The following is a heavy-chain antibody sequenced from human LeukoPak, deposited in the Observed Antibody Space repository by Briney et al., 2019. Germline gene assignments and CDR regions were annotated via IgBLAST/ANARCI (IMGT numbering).Heavy chain of an antibody. J-gene: IGHJ4*02. CDR1: GGSISSSSYY. Sequence: SETLSLTCTVSGGSISSSSYYWGWIRQPPGKGLEWIGSIYYSGSTYYNPSLKSRVTISVDTSKNQFSLKLSSVTAADTAVYYCARHNTGYWGQGTLVTVSS. CDR2: IYYSGST. D-gene: IGHD4-17*01. V-gene: IGHV4-39*01. CDR3: ARHNTGY.